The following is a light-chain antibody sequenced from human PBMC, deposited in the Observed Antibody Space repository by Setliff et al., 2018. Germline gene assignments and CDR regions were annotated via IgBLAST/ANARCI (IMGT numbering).Light chain of an antibody. CDR2: NNN. CDR1: SSNTGKNY. CDR3: AAWDDNLRGYV. Sequence: QSVLTQSPSASASPGQRVTMSCSGSSSNTGKNYVYWYQQFPGTAPNLLIYNNNQRPSGVPDRFSGSKSGTSASLAISGLRSDDEADYYCAAWDDNLRGYVFGSGTKVTVL. V-gene: IGLV1-47*01. J-gene: IGLJ1*01.